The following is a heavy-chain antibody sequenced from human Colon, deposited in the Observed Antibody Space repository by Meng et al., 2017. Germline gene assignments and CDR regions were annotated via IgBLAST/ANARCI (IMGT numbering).Heavy chain of an antibody. J-gene: IGHJ1*01. D-gene: IGHD1-26*01. Sequence: VHLQESGLGLVKLSGTLSLTCAVSGGSIRRTNWLSWIRQPPGKGLEWIGEISQSGSSTYNPSLKSRVTMSLDKFKNHFFLNLSSVSAADTAVYYCAREDGSIGFTPAGQWGQGTLVTVSS. CDR2: ISQSGSS. CDR3: AREDGSIGFTPAGQ. CDR1: GGSIRRTNW. V-gene: IGHV4-4*02.